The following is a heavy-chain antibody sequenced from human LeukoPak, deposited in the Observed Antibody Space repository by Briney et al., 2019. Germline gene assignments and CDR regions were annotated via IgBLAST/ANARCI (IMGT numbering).Heavy chain of an antibody. CDR3: ARSSYSNGEANDY. CDR1: GFTFSSYW. CDR2: INSDGSST. D-gene: IGHD4-11*01. V-gene: IGHV3-74*01. Sequence: PGGSLRLSCAASGFTFSSYWMHWVRQAPGKGLVGVSRINSDGSSTSYADSVKGRFTISRDNAKNTLYLQMNSLRAEDTAVYYCARSSYSNGEANDYWGQGTLVTVSS. J-gene: IGHJ4*02.